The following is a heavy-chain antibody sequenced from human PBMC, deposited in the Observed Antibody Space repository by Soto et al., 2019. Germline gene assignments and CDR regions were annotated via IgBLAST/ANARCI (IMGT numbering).Heavy chain of an antibody. CDR1: GFTFSTYS. CDR2: IAGSGANT. V-gene: IGHV3-23*01. J-gene: IGHJ4*02. Sequence: EVQLLESGGGLVQPGGSLRLSCAASGFTFSTYSMTWVRQTPGKGLEWVSTIAGSGANTYYADSVKGRFTISRDNSKNTLYLQMNSLSADDTAVYYCAKKCCAAGAPAWVGFDTWGQGTLVTVSS. D-gene: IGHD1-26*01. CDR3: AKKCCAAGAPAWVGFDT.